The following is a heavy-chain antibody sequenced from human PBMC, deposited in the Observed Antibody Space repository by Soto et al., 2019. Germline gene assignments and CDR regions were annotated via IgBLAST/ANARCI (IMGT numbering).Heavy chain of an antibody. CDR3: ARGVGSGSYYNQYNWFDP. CDR1: GYTFTNYG. V-gene: IGHV1-18*01. CDR2: ISAYNGNT. J-gene: IGHJ5*02. D-gene: IGHD3-10*01. Sequence: ASVKVSCKASGYTFTNYGISWVRQAPGQGFEWMRWISAYNGNTKYAQKLQGRVTMTTDTSTSTAYMELRSLRSDDTAVYYCARGVGSGSYYNQYNWFDPWGQGTLVTVPQ.